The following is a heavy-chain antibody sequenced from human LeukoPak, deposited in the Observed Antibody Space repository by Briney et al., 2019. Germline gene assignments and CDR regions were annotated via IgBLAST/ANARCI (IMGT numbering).Heavy chain of an antibody. V-gene: IGHV1-69*04. J-gene: IGHJ4*02. CDR3: ARDSDYYGSN. CDR1: GGTLSSYA. CDR2: IIPILGIA. D-gene: IGHD3-10*01. Sequence: GASVKVSCKASGGTLSSYAISWVRQAPGQGLEWMGRIIPILGIANYAQKFQGRVTITADKSTSTAYMELSSLRSEDTAVYYCARDSDYYGSNWGQGTLVTVSS.